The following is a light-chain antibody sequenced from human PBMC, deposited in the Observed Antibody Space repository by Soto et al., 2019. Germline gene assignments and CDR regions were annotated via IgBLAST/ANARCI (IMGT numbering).Light chain of an antibody. CDR1: SSDVWSYNL. Sequence: QSVLTQPASVSGSPGQSITISCTGTSSDVWSYNLVSWYQQHPGKAPKVMIYEGSKRPSGVSNRFSGSKSGNTASLTISGLQAEDEADYYCCSYAGSSTFVFGTGTKVT. CDR3: CSYAGSSTFV. V-gene: IGLV2-23*01. CDR2: EGS. J-gene: IGLJ1*01.